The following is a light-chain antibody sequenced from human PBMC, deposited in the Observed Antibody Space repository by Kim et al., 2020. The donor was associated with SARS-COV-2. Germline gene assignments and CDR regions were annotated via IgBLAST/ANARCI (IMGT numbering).Light chain of an antibody. CDR1: QTISTD. CDR3: QQSYNLIT. Sequence: SASVRDRVTITCRASQTISTDLTWYQQKPGKAPKLLIYDASSLQSGVPSRFSGSGSGTDFTLTISNLQPEDFATYYCQQSYNLITFGQGTRLEIK. V-gene: IGKV1-39*01. J-gene: IGKJ5*01. CDR2: DAS.